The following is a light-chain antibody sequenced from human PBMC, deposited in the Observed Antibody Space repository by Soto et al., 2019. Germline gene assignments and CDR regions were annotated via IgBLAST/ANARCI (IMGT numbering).Light chain of an antibody. J-gene: IGKJ2*01. V-gene: IGKV3-20*01. Sequence: EIVMTQSPGTLSLSPGERATISCRASQVIGSRYLAWYHQKSGQAPRLLIYGASSRATGIPDRFSGSGSGTDFTLTISRLGPEDFGVYYCQQFGSSIPHTFGQGTKLEI. CDR1: QVIGSRY. CDR2: GAS. CDR3: QQFGSSIPHT.